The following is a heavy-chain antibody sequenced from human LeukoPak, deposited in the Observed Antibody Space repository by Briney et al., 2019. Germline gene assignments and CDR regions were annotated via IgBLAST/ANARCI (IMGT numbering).Heavy chain of an antibody. V-gene: IGHV3-9*01. J-gene: IGHJ4*02. CDR3: AKDIGSNSRLFDY. Sequence: PGRSLRLSCAASRFTFDDYAMHWVRQAPGKGLEWVSGITWNSGSIGYADSVKGRFTISRDNAKNSLYLQMSSLRAEDTALYYCAKDIGSNSRLFDYWGQGTLVTVSS. CDR1: RFTFDDYA. CDR2: ITWNSGSI. D-gene: IGHD6-13*01.